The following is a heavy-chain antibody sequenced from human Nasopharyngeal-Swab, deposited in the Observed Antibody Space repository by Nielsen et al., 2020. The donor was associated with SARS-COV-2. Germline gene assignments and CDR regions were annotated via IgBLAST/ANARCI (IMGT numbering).Heavy chain of an antibody. CDR2: ISSSSSYI. V-gene: IGHV3-21*01. Sequence: WIRQPPGQGLEWVSSISSSSSYIYYADSVKGRFTISRDNAKNSLYLQMNSLRAEDTAVYYCARGRAVIVVVDPYGMDVWGQGTTVTVSS. CDR3: ARGRAVIVVVDPYGMDV. J-gene: IGHJ6*02. D-gene: IGHD3-22*01.